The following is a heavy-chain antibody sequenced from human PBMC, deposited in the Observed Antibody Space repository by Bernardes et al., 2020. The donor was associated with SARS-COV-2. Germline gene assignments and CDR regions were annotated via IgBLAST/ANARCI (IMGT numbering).Heavy chain of an antibody. J-gene: IGHJ5*01. Sequence: SETLSLTCTVSGGSISSYYWSWIRQPAGKGLEWIGRLYSSGSTYYNPSLKSRVTMSVDTSKNQFSLRLSSVTAADTAMYYCATTGVAGTEGWFDSWGQGTLVTVPS. V-gene: IGHV4-4*07. CDR3: ATTGVAGTEGWFDS. D-gene: IGHD6-19*01. CDR2: LYSSGST. CDR1: GGSISSYY.